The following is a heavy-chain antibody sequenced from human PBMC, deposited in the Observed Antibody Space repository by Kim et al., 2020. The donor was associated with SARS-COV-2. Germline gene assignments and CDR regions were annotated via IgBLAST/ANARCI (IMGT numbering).Heavy chain of an antibody. V-gene: IGHV4-30-2*01. CDR3: VREVDSHWYFDL. Sequence: TDYNQSLKSRVTVSVDRSKNQFSLELSSVTAADTAVYYCVREVDSHWYFDLWGRGTLVTVSS. D-gene: IGHD3-22*01. J-gene: IGHJ2*01. CDR2: T.